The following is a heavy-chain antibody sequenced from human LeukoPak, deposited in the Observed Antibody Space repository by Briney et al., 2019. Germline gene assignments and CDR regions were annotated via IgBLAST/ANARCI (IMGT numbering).Heavy chain of an antibody. J-gene: IGHJ4*02. CDR1: GYTFTGYY. CDR3: ARDQGSLGISWYTAY. CDR2: INPDSGDT. V-gene: IGHV1-2*06. Sequence: ASVKVSCKASGYTFTGYYIHWVRQAPGQGLEWMGRINPDSGDTIFAQRFQGRVTMTRDTSINTAYMEVNNLGPDDTAVYFCARDQGSLGISWYTAYWGPGTQVTVSS. D-gene: IGHD6-13*01.